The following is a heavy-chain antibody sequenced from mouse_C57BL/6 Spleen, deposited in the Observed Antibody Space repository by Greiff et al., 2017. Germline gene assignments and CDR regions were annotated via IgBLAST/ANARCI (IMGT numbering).Heavy chain of an antibody. CDR2: ISYDGSN. Sequence: VQLQQSGPGLVKPSQSLSLTCSVTGYSITSGYYWNWIRQFPGNKLEWMGYISYDGSNNYNPSLKNRISITRDTSKNQFFLKLNSVTTEDTATYYCARAPDSSGYGFAYWGQGTLVTVSA. J-gene: IGHJ3*01. V-gene: IGHV3-6*01. D-gene: IGHD3-2*02. CDR1: GYSITSGYY. CDR3: ARAPDSSGYGFAY.